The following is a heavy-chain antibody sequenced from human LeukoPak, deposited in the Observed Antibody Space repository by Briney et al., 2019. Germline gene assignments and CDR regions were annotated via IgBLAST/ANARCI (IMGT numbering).Heavy chain of an antibody. J-gene: IGHJ4*02. CDR3: ARDRGSSYSYGGGFDY. CDR2: IYYSGST. CDR1: GGSISSSSYY. D-gene: IGHD5-18*01. V-gene: IGHV4-39*07. Sequence: SETLSLTCTVSGGSISSSSYYWGWIRQPPGKGLEWIGSIYYSGSTYYNPSLKSRVTISVDTSKNQFSLKLSSVTAADTAVYYCARDRGSSYSYGGGFDYWGQGTLVTVSS.